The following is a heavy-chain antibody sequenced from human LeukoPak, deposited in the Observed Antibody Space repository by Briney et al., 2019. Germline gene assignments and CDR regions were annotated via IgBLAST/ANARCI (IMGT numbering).Heavy chain of an antibody. Sequence: ASVKVSCKASGYTFTGYYMHWVRQAPGQGLEWMGWINPNSGGTNYAQKFQGRVTMTRDTSISTAYMELSRLRSDDTAVYYCARDRGSRQWLVLNWFDPWGQGKLVTVSS. V-gene: IGHV1-2*02. CDR3: ARDRGSRQWLVLNWFDP. J-gene: IGHJ5*02. CDR2: INPNSGGT. CDR1: GYTFTGYY. D-gene: IGHD6-19*01.